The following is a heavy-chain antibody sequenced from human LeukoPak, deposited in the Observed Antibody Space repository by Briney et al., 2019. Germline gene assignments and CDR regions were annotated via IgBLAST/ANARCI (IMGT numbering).Heavy chain of an antibody. J-gene: IGHJ4*02. D-gene: IGHD5-12*01. CDR2: IYSTGRS. CDR1: GGSISNYF. V-gene: IGHV4-4*07. CDR3: ARDGPRSGYDLGHFDN. Sequence: SETLSLTCTGSGGSISNYFWSWVRQPAGKGLEGIGRIYSTGRSDYNPSLKSRITMSVDTSKNQFSLKLSSVTAADTAVYYCARDGPRSGYDLGHFDNLGQGTLVTASS.